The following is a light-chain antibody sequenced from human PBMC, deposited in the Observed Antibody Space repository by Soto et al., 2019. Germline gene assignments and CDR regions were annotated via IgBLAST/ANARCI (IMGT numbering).Light chain of an antibody. CDR2: GAS. CDR3: QQYGSSPWT. Sequence: ETVLTQSPGTLSLSPGERATLSCRASQTIRSNYLAWYRQTPGQAPRLLIYGASNRATGIADRFSGSGSGTDFTPFISRLEPEDFALYYCQQYGSSPWTFGQGTKVEIK. J-gene: IGKJ1*01. V-gene: IGKV3-20*01. CDR1: QTIRSNY.